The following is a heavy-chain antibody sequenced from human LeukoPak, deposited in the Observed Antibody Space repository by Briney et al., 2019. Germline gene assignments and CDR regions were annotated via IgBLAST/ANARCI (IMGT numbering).Heavy chain of an antibody. CDR2: IYYSGST. D-gene: IGHD6-6*01. CDR3: ARSKFGKSSSSFDY. CDR1: GGSISSSSYY. Sequence: SETLSLTCTVSGGSISSSSYYWGWIRQPPGKGLEWIGSIYYSGSTYYKPSLKSRDTISVDTSKNQFSLKLSSVTAADTAVYYCARSKFGKSSSSFDYWGQGTLVTVSS. V-gene: IGHV4-39*07. J-gene: IGHJ4*02.